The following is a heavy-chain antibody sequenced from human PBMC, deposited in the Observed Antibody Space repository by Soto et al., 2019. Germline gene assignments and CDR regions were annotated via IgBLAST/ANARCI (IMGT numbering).Heavy chain of an antibody. Sequence: QVQLVQSGAEVKKPGASVKVSCKASGYTFTSYDINWVRQATGQGLEWMGWMNPNSGNTGYAQKFQGRVTMTRNTSIRTAYMELSSLRSEDTAVYYCARAGYSGYDFPQDYYMDVWGKGTTVTVSS. CDR3: ARAGYSGYDFPQDYYMDV. D-gene: IGHD5-12*01. J-gene: IGHJ6*03. CDR1: GYTFTSYD. V-gene: IGHV1-8*01. CDR2: MNPNSGNT.